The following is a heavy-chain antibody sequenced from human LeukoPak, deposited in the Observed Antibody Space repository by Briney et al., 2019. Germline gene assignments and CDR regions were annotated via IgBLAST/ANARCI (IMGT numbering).Heavy chain of an antibody. D-gene: IGHD3-22*01. V-gene: IGHV1-24*01. Sequence: ASVKVSCTVSGYTLTELSMHWVRQAPGKGLEWMGGFDPEDGETIYAQKFQGRVTMTRDTSTSTVYMELSSLRSEDTAVYYCARPYFYDSRRGYFDYWGQGTLVTVSS. CDR1: GYTLTELS. CDR2: FDPEDGET. CDR3: ARPYFYDSRRGYFDY. J-gene: IGHJ4*02.